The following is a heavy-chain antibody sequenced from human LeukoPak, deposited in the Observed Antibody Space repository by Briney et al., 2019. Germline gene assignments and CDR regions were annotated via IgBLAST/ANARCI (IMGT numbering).Heavy chain of an antibody. J-gene: IGHJ4*02. CDR1: GDSISAFY. V-gene: IGHV4-4*07. D-gene: IGHD7-27*01. CDR3: ARQTPWGSRDY. CDR2: IYTSGST. Sequence: SETLSLTCTVSGDSISAFYWSWIRQPAGKGLEWIGRIYTSGSTDYNPSLKTRLTMSVDTSKNHFSLRLSSVTAADTAVYYCARQTPWGSRDYWGPGTLVTVSS.